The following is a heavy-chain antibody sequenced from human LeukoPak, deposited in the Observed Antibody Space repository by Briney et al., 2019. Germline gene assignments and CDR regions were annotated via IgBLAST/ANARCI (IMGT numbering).Heavy chain of an antibody. V-gene: IGHV1-69*06. CDR2: IIPIFGTA. CDR1: AYTFTGYY. CDR3: ASGIGSGWYRISWFDP. D-gene: IGHD6-19*01. Sequence: SVKVSCKASAYTFTGYYMHWVRQAPGQGLEWMGGIIPIFGTANYAQKFQGRVTITADKSTSTAYMELSSLRSEDTAVYYCASGIGSGWYRISWFDPWGQGTLVTVSS. J-gene: IGHJ5*02.